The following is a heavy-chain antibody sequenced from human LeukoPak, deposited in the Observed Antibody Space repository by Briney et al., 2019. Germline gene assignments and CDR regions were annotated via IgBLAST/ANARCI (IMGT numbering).Heavy chain of an antibody. D-gene: IGHD6-13*01. CDR3: ARDGQQLDTNWFDP. V-gene: IGHV1-18*01. Sequence: ASVKVSCKASGYTFTSYGISWVRQAPGQGLEWMGWISAYNGNTNYAQKLQGRVTMTTDTSTRTAYMELRSLRSDDTAVYYCARDGQQLDTNWFDPWGQGTLVTVSS. J-gene: IGHJ5*02. CDR1: GYTFTSYG. CDR2: ISAYNGNT.